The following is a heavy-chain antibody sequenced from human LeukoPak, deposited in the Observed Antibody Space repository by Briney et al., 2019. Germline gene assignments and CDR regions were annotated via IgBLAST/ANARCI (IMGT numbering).Heavy chain of an antibody. J-gene: IGHJ4*02. CDR2: IYYSGRT. Sequence: PSETLSLTCTVSGYSISSGYYWGWIRQSPGKGLEWIGHIYYSGRTKYNPSLTSRLTISVDTSKNQFSLKLSSVTAADTAVYYCARGIATRWSIFDCWGQGTLVTVSS. D-gene: IGHD6-6*01. CDR3: ARGIATRWSIFDC. CDR1: GYSISSGYY. V-gene: IGHV4-61*01.